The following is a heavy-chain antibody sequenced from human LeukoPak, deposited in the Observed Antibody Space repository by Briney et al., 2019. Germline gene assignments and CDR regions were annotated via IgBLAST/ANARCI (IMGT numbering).Heavy chain of an antibody. D-gene: IGHD3-9*01. J-gene: IGHJ4*02. Sequence: ASVKASCKASGYSFTSYGISWVRQAPGQGLEWMGWISAYNGNTNYAQKLQGRVTMTTDTSTSTAYMELRSLRSDDTAVYYCARDGDILTGYPTHFDYWGQGTLVTVSS. CDR1: GYSFTSYG. CDR3: ARDGDILTGYPTHFDY. CDR2: ISAYNGNT. V-gene: IGHV1-18*01.